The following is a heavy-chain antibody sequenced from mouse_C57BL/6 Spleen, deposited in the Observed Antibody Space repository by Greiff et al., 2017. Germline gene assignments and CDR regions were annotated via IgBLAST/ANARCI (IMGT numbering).Heavy chain of an antibody. CDR2: INPNNGGT. J-gene: IGHJ3*01. V-gene: IGHV1-18*01. CDR1: GYTFTDYN. CDR3: AREDYDGPPFAY. D-gene: IGHD2-4*01. Sequence: EVQLQQSGPELVKPGASVKIPCKASGYTFTDYNMDWVKQSHGKSLEWIGDINPNNGGTIYNQKFKGKATLTVDKSSSTAYMELRSLTSEDTAVYYCAREDYDGPPFAYWGQGTLVTVSA.